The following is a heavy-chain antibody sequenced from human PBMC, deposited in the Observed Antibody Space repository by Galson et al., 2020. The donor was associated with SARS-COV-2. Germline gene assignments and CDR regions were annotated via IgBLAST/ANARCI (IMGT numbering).Heavy chain of an antibody. D-gene: IGHD2-21*02. Sequence: SETLSLTWAVHGGPLRGYYWSWTRKPPGKGRERIGEINTSGRTNNNPSLKRRDTISVDTSQNHFSLKRSSVTAADTAVYYCAREENFFLVVTATRMCYFDCWGRGTLATVSS. CDR3: AREENFFLVVTATRMCYFDC. CDR1: GGPLRGYY. V-gene: IGHV4-34*04. J-gene: IGHJ4*01. CDR2: INTSGRT.